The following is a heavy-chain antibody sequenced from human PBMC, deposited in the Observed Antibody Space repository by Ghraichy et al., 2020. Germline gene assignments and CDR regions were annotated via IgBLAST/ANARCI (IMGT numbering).Heavy chain of an antibody. D-gene: IGHD3-10*01. CDR3: TWIGGSGGFPFDY. CDR2: IKSKGGGETR. CDR1: GFNFRDAW. J-gene: IGHJ4*02. Sequence: GGSLRLSCATSGFNFRDAWMSWVRQAPGQGLEWVGRIKSKGGGETRDYSAPVKDRFTISRDDSKSTVYLQLNSLKIEDTAVYFCTWIGGSGGFPFDYWGQGTLVTVSP. V-gene: IGHV3-15*01.